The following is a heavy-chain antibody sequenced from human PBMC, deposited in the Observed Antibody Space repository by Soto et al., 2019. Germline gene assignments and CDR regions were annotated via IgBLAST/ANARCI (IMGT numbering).Heavy chain of an antibody. CDR2: ISGSSSNI. J-gene: IGHJ4*02. Sequence: QVQLVESGGALVKTRGSLRLACVASGFSFSDYYISWVRQAPGKWLEWISYISGSSSNIYYADSVKGRFTISRDNAENSVFLQMNNLRAEDTARYYCAKMTSTGWYDPVFHWGQGTLVNVSS. V-gene: IGHV3-11*01. CDR1: GFSFSDYY. CDR3: AKMTSTGWYDPVFH. D-gene: IGHD6-19*01.